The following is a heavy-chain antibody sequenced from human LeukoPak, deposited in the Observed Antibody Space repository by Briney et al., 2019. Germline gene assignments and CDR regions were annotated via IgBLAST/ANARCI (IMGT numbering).Heavy chain of an antibody. Sequence: ASVKVSCKASGYTFTSYGISWVRQAPGQGLEWMGWISAYNGNTNYAQKLQGRVTMTTDTSTSTAYMELRSLRSDDTAVYYCARDGTYYAIKDSSWYWFDPRGQGTLVTVSS. CDR3: ARDGTYYAIKDSSWYWFDP. J-gene: IGHJ5*02. V-gene: IGHV1-18*04. CDR1: GYTFTSYG. D-gene: IGHD6-13*01. CDR2: ISAYNGNT.